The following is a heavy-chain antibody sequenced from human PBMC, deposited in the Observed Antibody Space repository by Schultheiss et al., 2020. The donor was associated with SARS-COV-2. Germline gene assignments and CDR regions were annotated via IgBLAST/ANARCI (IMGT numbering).Heavy chain of an antibody. V-gene: IGHV1-18*01. CDR3: ARDQSAVAVGENWFDP. J-gene: IGHJ5*02. CDR2: INTYNGDA. D-gene: IGHD6-19*01. CDR1: GFSLSRYG. Sequence: ASVKVSCKASGFSLSRYGITWVRQAPGQGLEWMGWINTYNGDANHAQRVQGRVTMTTDTSTSTAYMELRSLRSDDTAVYYCARDQSAVAVGENWFDPWGQGTLVTVSS.